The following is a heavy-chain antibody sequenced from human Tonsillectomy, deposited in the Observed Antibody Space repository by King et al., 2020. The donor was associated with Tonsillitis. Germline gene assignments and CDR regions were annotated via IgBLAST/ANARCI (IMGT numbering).Heavy chain of an antibody. D-gene: IGHD3-22*01. CDR1: GFTVSSNY. CDR2: IYSGGIT. Sequence: VQLVESGGGLIQPGGSLRLSCAASGFTVSSNYMSWVRQAPGKGLEWVSVIYSGGITYYADSVKGRFTISRDNSKNTLYLQMNSLRAEDTAVYYCARPQYYYDSSGYLGYFDSWGQGTLVTVSS. V-gene: IGHV3-53*01. J-gene: IGHJ4*02. CDR3: ARPQYYYDSSGYLGYFDS.